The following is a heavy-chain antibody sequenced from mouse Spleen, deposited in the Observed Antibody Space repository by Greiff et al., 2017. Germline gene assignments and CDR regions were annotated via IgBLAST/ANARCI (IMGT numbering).Heavy chain of an antibody. Sequence: EVQLVESGAELVRPGSSVKMSCKTSGYTFTSYGINWVKQRPGQGLEWIGYIYIGNGYTEYNEKFKGKATLTSDTSSSTAYMQLSSLTSEDSAIYFCARPRYYEESYYFDYWGQGTALTVSS. CDR3: ARPRYYEESYYFDY. D-gene: IGHD2-4*01. CDR1: GYTFTSYG. CDR2: IYIGNGYT. J-gene: IGHJ2*01. V-gene: IGHV1-58*01.